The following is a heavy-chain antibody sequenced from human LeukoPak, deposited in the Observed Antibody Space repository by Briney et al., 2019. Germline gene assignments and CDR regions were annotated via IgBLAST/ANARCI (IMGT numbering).Heavy chain of an antibody. J-gene: IGHJ4*02. V-gene: IGHV3-48*01. D-gene: IGHD6-6*01. CDR1: GFTFSSYS. CDR2: ISSSSSTI. Sequence: GGSLRLSCAASGFTFSSYSMNWVRQAPGKGLEWVSYISSSSSTIYYADSVKGRLTISRDNAKNSLYLQMNSLRAEDTAVYYCARGRYSSSSGDFDYWGQGTLVTVSS. CDR3: ARGRYSSSSGDFDY.